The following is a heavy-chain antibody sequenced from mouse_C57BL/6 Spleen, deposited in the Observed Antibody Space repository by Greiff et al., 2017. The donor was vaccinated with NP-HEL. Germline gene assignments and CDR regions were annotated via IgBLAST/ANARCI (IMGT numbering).Heavy chain of an antibody. V-gene: IGHV1-69*01. CDR2: IDPSDSYT. CDR3: ARSIAYYYGSSYVNYFDY. CDR1: GYTFTSYW. D-gene: IGHD1-1*01. J-gene: IGHJ2*01. Sequence: VQLQQPGAELVMPGASVKLSCKASGYTFTSYWMHWVKQRPGQGLEWIGEIDPSDSYTNYNQKFKGKSTLTVDKSSSTAYMQLSSLTSEDSAVYYCARSIAYYYGSSYVNYFDYWGKGTTLTVSS.